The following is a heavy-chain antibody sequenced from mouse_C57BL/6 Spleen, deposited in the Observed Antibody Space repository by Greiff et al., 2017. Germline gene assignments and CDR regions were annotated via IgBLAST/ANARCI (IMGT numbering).Heavy chain of an antibody. CDR3: ARRRNSSGYGCAY. Sequence: QVQLQQPGAELVKPGASVKMSCKASGYTFTSYWITWVKQRPGQGLEWIGDIYPGSGSTNYNEKFKSKATLTVDTSSSTAYMQRSSLTSEDSAVYYCARRRNSSGYGCAYWGQGTLVTVSA. CDR2: IYPGSGST. J-gene: IGHJ3*01. CDR1: GYTFTSYW. V-gene: IGHV1-55*01. D-gene: IGHD3-2*02.